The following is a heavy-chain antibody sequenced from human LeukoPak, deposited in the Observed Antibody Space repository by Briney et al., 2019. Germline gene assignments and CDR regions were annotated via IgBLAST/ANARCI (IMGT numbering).Heavy chain of an antibody. V-gene: IGHV3-48*03. J-gene: IGHJ4*02. D-gene: IGHD3-10*01. Sequence: GGSLRLSCAASGFTFSDYEMNWVRQAPGKGLEWISYLSASGSTIYYADSVKGRFTISRDNAKNSLFLQVDSLRAEDTAVYYCVRDWYYGSGKFDYWGQGTLITVSS. CDR1: GFTFSDYE. CDR3: VRDWYYGSGKFDY. CDR2: LSASGSTI.